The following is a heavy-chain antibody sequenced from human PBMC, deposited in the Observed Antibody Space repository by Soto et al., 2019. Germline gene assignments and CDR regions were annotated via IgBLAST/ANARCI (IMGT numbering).Heavy chain of an antibody. Sequence: ASVKVSCKASGYTFTGYYMHWVRQAPGQGLEWMGWINPNSGGTNYAQKFQGRVTMTRDTSISTAYMELSRLRSDDTAVYYCASLGDSGSYLWSFDYWGQGTLVTVSS. CDR2: INPNSGGT. V-gene: IGHV1-2*02. J-gene: IGHJ4*02. CDR1: GYTFTGYY. D-gene: IGHD3-10*01. CDR3: ASLGDSGSYLWSFDY.